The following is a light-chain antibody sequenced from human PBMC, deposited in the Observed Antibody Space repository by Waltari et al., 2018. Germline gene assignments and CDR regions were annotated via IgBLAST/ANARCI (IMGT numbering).Light chain of an antibody. J-gene: IGKJ1*01. CDR1: QSVSSN. CDR3: QQYNTWPRT. Sequence: EIVMTQSPATLSVSPGESATLSCRASQSVSSNLAWYRQKPGQAPMLLIHGASTRATGIPARFSGSWSETEFTLTISSLQSEDFAVYYCQQYNTWPRTFGQGTKVEIK. V-gene: IGKV3-15*01. CDR2: GAS.